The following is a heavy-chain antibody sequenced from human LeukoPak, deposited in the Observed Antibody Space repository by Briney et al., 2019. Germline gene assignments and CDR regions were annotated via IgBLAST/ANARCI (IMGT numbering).Heavy chain of an antibody. CDR1: GFTFSSYE. Sequence: PGGSLRLSCAASGFTFSSYEMNWVRQAPGKGLEWVSYISSSGSTIYYADSVKGRFTIFRDNAKNSLYLQMNSLRAEDTAVYYCARAGYCSSTSCPSHYYYGMDVWGKGTTVTVSS. V-gene: IGHV3-48*03. J-gene: IGHJ6*04. CDR3: ARAGYCSSTSCPSHYYYGMDV. D-gene: IGHD2-2*01. CDR2: ISSSGSTI.